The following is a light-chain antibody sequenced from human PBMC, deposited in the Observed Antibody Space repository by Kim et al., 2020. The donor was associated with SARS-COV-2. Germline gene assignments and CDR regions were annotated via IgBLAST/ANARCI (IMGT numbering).Light chain of an antibody. J-gene: IGKJ2*02. CDR1: QSVSDNY. Sequence: EIVLTQSPGTLSLSPGERATLSCRASQSVSDNYLAWYQQKPGQAPRLLIYGATSRATGIPDRFSGSGSGTDFTLTISRLESEDVAVYYCQQYDTSPSCTFGQGPSWRS. CDR2: GAT. CDR3: QQYDTSPSCT. V-gene: IGKV3-20*01.